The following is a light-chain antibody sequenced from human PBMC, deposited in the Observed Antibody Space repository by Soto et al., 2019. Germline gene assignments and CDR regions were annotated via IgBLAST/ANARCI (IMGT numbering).Light chain of an antibody. CDR3: CSYARGRIWV. V-gene: IGLV2-23*01. CDR2: EAN. Sequence: QSVLTQPTSVSGSPGQSIAIPCTGNGNDIGAYDYVSWYQQHPGKAPRLVIYEANKRPSGISNRFSVSKSGNTASLTISGLQAEDEAHYYCCSYARGRIWVFGGGTQLTVL. CDR1: GNDIGAYDY. J-gene: IGLJ3*02.